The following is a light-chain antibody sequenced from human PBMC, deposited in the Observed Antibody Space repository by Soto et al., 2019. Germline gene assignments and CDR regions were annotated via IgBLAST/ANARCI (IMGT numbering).Light chain of an antibody. CDR2: EVS. J-gene: IGLJ1*01. V-gene: IGLV2-23*02. Sequence: QSALTQPASVSGSPGQSITISCTGTISDVGSYNLVSWYQQHPGKAPKVMIYEVSKRPSGVPNRFSGSKSGNTASLTISGLQAEDEADYYCCSYAGSSTYVFRTGTKVTVL. CDR1: ISDVGSYNL. CDR3: CSYAGSSTYV.